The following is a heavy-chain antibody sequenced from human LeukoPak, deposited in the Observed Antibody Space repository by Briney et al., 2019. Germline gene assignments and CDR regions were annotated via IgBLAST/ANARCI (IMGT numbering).Heavy chain of an antibody. V-gene: IGHV3-23*01. J-gene: IGHJ4*02. D-gene: IGHD3-16*02. CDR2: ISGSGGST. CDR3: AKDRAL. CDR1: RFTFGTYG. Sequence: GGSLRLSCVGSRFTFGTYGMSWVRQAPGKGLEWVSTISGSGGSTYYADSVKGRFTISRDNSKNTLYLQMNSLRVEDTAVYYCAKDRALGGQGTLVTVSS.